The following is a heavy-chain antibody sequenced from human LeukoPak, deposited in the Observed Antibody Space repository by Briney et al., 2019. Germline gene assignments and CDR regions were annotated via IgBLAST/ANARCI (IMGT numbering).Heavy chain of an antibody. V-gene: IGHV1-69*06. D-gene: IGHD3-16*01. CDR1: GGTFSSYA. J-gene: IGHJ1*01. CDR2: IIPIFGTA. CDR3: ARGPMITFGGEYFQH. Sequence: GASVKVSCKASGGTFSSYAISWVRQAPGQGLEWMGGIIPIFGTANYAQKFQGRVTITADKSTSTAYMELRSLRSDDTAVYYCARGPMITFGGEYFQHWGQGTLVTVSS.